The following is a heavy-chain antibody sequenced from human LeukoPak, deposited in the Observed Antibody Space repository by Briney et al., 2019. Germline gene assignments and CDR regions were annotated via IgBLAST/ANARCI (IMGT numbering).Heavy chain of an antibody. CDR1: GFTFSSYG. CDR2: IKQDGSEK. V-gene: IGHV3-7*03. CDR3: AKGDCSSTSCYRFDP. J-gene: IGHJ5*02. Sequence: GGSLRLSCAASGFTFSSYGMSWVRQAPGKGLEWVANIKQDGSEKYYVDSVKGRFTISRDNAKNSLYLQMNSLRAEGMALYYFAKGDCSSTSCYRFDPWGQGTLVTVSS. D-gene: IGHD2-2*01.